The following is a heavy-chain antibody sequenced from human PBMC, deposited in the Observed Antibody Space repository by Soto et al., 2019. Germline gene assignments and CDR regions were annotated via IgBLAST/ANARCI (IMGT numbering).Heavy chain of an antibody. CDR1: GLTYMKYA. J-gene: IGHJ4*02. CDR2: ISSSSSYI. V-gene: IGHV3-21*05. Sequence: PGGSLRLSCAVSGLTYMKYAMNWVRQAPGKGLEWVSYISSSSSYIYYADSVKGRFTISRDNAKNSLYLQMNSLRAEDTAVYYCARDRPYYDSSGYYPALDYWGQGTLVTVSS. CDR3: ARDRPYYDSSGYYPALDY. D-gene: IGHD3-22*01.